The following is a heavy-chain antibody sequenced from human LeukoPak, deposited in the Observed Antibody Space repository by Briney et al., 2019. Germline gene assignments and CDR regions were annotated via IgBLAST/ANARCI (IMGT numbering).Heavy chain of an antibody. J-gene: IGHJ4*02. CDR3: ARDMEGYCSGGSCYMYF. D-gene: IGHD2-15*01. CDR1: GFTFSSYG. CDR2: IWYDGSNK. V-gene: IGHV3-33*01. Sequence: PGGPLRLSCAASGFTFSSYGMHWVRQAPGKGLEWVAVIWYDGSNKYYADSVKGRFTISRDNSKNTLYLQMNSLRAEDTAVYYCARDMEGYCSGGSCYMYFWGQGTLVTVSS.